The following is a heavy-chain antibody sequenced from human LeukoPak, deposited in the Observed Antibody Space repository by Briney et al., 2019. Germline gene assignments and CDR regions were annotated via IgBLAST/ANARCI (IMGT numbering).Heavy chain of an antibody. CDR1: GFTFSDYY. Sequence: GGSLRLSCAASGFTFSDYYLTWIRQAPGKGREWVSYIGVSATAIHYADSVKGRFTIFRDNAKNSLYLQMNRLRAEDTAVYYCARGSWRVARIPDYWGQGTPVTVSS. D-gene: IGHD5-12*01. V-gene: IGHV3-11*01. CDR3: ARGSWRVARIPDY. J-gene: IGHJ4*02. CDR2: IGVSATAI.